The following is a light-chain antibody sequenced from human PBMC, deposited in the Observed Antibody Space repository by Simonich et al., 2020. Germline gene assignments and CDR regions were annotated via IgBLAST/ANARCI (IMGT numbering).Light chain of an antibody. Sequence: QSALTQPASVSGSPGQSITISCTGTSSDVGGYNSVFWYQQHPGKAPKLRIYDVSKRPSGVSNRFSGSKSGNTASLTISGLQAEDEADYYCSSYTSSSTLVFGGGTKLTVL. CDR1: SSDVGGYNS. CDR2: DVS. CDR3: SSYTSSSTLV. V-gene: IGLV2-14*01. J-gene: IGLJ2*01.